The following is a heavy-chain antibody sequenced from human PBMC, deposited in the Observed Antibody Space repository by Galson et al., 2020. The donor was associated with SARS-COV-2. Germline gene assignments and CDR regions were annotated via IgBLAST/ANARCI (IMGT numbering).Heavy chain of an antibody. V-gene: IGHV1-69*13. Sequence: SVKVSCKASGGTFSSYAISWVRQAPGQGLEWMGGIIPIFGTANYAQKFQGRVTITADESTSTAYMELSSLRSEDTAVYYCARANSPVYSNYGCYYGKDVGGQGTTVTVSS. D-gene: IGHD4-4*01. CDR1: GGTFSSYA. CDR2: IIPIFGTA. CDR3: ARANSPVYSNYGCYYGKDV. J-gene: IGHJ6*02.